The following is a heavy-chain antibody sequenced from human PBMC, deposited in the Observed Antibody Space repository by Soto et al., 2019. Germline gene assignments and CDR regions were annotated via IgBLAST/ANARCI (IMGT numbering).Heavy chain of an antibody. CDR3: ARCGLLTGDPNWFDP. CDR2: IKQDGSEK. J-gene: IGHJ5*02. CDR1: GFTFSSYW. D-gene: IGHD7-27*01. Sequence: GGSLRLSCAASGFTFSSYWMSWVRQAPGKGLEWVSNIKQDGSEKYYVDSVKGRFTISRDKAKNSLYLQMNSLRAEDTAVYDCARCGLLTGDPNWFDPWGQGTLVTVSS. V-gene: IGHV3-7*01.